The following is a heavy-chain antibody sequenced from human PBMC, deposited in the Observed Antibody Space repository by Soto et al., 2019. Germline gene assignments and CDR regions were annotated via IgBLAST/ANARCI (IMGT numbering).Heavy chain of an antibody. CDR1: GDSVSSNSAA. V-gene: IGHV6-1*01. CDR2: TYYRSKWYN. Sequence: TLSLTCAISGDSVSSNSAAWNWIRQSPSRGLEWLGRTYYRSKWYNDYAVSVKSRITINPDTSKNQFSLQLNSVTPEDTAVYYCASSTVRYYDFWSGYYPSFNWFDPWGQGTLVTVSS. CDR3: ASSTVRYYDFWSGYYPSFNWFDP. D-gene: IGHD3-3*01. J-gene: IGHJ5*02.